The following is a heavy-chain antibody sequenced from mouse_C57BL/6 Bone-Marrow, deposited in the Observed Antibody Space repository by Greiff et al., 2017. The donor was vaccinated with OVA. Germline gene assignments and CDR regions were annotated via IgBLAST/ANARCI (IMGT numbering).Heavy chain of an antibody. Sequence: VQLQQSGAELVKPGASVKISCKASGYAFSSYWMNWVKQRPGKGLEWIGQIYPGDGDTNYNGKFKGKATLTADKSSSTAYMQLSSLTSEDSAVYFCERRRWLLRAMDYWGQGTSVTVSA. CDR2: IYPGDGDT. V-gene: IGHV1-80*01. CDR3: ERRRWLLRAMDY. D-gene: IGHD2-3*01. J-gene: IGHJ4*01. CDR1: GYAFSSYW.